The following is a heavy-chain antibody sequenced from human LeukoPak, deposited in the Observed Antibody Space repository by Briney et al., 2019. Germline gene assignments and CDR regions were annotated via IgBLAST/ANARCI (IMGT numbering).Heavy chain of an antibody. CDR3: ARELSYDFWSGYPDY. CDR2: ISSSSSYI. Sequence: PGGSLRLSCAASGFTFSSYSMNWVRQAPGKGLEWVSSISSSSSYIYYADSVKGRFTISRDNAKNSLYLQMNSLRAEDTAVYYCARELSYDFWSGYPDYWGQGTLVTVSS. V-gene: IGHV3-21*01. CDR1: GFTFSSYS. D-gene: IGHD3-3*01. J-gene: IGHJ4*02.